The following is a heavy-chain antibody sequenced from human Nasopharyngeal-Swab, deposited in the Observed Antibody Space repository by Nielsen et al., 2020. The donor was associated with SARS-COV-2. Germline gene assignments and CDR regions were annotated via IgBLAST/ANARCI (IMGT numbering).Heavy chain of an antibody. Sequence: GESLKISCAASGFTFSNYAMSWVRQAPGKGLEWVSAISASGGSTFFADSVKGRFTIYRDNSKNTVFLQVNSLRGEDTAIYYCARRGRDRFDANGYYYGRYFDYWGQGTLVTVSS. J-gene: IGHJ4*02. D-gene: IGHD3-22*01. CDR1: GFTFSNYA. CDR3: ARRGRDRFDANGYYYGRYFDY. CDR2: ISASGGST. V-gene: IGHV3-23*01.